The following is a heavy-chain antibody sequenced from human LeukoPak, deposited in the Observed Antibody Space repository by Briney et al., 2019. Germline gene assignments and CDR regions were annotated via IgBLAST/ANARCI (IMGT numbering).Heavy chain of an antibody. CDR3: ARGGDSSGYLNHYYYGMDV. D-gene: IGHD5-18*01. CDR2: IHYSGST. Sequence: SETLSLTCIVSGGSIRNYYWNWIRQSPGKGLEWIGFIHYSGSTYYRPTLKSRVTMSVDTSKNQFSLKLTSVTAADTAVYYCARGGDSSGYLNHYYYGMDVWGQGTTVTVSS. V-gene: IGHV4-59*01. CDR1: GGSIRNYY. J-gene: IGHJ6*02.